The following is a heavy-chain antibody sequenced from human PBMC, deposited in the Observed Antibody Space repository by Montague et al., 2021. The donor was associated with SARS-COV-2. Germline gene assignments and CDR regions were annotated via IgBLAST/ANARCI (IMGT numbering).Heavy chain of an antibody. CDR1: GGSFSGYY. CDR2: IYYSGST. Sequence: ETLSLTCAVYGGSFSGYYWSWIRQPPGKGLEWIGYIYYSGSTNYNPSLKSRVTISVDTSKNQFSLKLSSVTAADTAVYYCARAGSGSYSFYYYYGMDVWGQGTTVTVSS. V-gene: IGHV4-59*08. J-gene: IGHJ6*02. CDR3: ARAGSGSYSFYYYYGMDV. D-gene: IGHD3-10*01.